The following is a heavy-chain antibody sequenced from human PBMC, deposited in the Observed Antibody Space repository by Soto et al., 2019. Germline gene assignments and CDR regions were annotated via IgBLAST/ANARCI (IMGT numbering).Heavy chain of an antibody. CDR1: GYTFTGYY. CDR3: ARGEPPYYYDSRGADDAFDI. V-gene: IGHV1-2*02. CDR2: INPNSGGT. Sequence: SVKVSCKASGYTFTGYYMHWVRQAPGQGLEWMGWINPNSGGTNYAQKFQGRVTMTRDTSISTAYMELSRLRSDDTAVYYCARGEPPYYYDSRGADDAFDIWGQGTMVTVSS. J-gene: IGHJ3*02. D-gene: IGHD3-22*01.